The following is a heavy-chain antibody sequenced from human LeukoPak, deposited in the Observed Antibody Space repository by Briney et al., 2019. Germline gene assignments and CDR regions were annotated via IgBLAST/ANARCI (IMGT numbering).Heavy chain of an antibody. Sequence: GGSLRLSCAASGFTVSSNYMSWVRQAPGKGLEWVSVIYSGGSTYYADSVKGRFTISRDNSKNTLYLQMNSLRAEDTAVYYCAKEGPATLGDYWGQGTLVTVSS. J-gene: IGHJ4*02. CDR2: IYSGGST. V-gene: IGHV3-53*01. CDR1: GFTVSSNY. CDR3: AKEGPATLGDY. D-gene: IGHD3-16*01.